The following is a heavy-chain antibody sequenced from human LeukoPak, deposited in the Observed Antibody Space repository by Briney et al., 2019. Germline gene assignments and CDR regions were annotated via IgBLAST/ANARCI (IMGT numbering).Heavy chain of an antibody. CDR1: GGSFSGYY. D-gene: IGHD2-15*01. V-gene: IGHV4-34*01. CDR3: ARELVVVAAPYYFDY. Sequence: SVTLSLTCAVYGGSFSGYYWSWIRQPPGKGLEWIGEINHSGSTNYNPSLKSRVTISVDTSKNQFSLKLSSVTAADTAVYYCARELVVVAAPYYFDYWGQGTLVTVSS. CDR2: INHSGST. J-gene: IGHJ4*02.